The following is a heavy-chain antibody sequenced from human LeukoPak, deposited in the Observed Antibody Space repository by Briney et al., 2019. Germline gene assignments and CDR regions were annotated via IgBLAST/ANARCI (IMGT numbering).Heavy chain of an antibody. V-gene: IGHV3-23*01. Sequence: GGSLRLSCVVSGFSFSDYEMAWVRQAPGKGLEWVAGISDRGGSTNYADSVKGRFTISRDNPKNTLYLQMNSLRSEDTAVYFCAKRGVVIRAVLVVGFHKEAYYFDSWGQGALVTVSS. CDR3: AKRGVVIRAVLVVGFHKEAYYFDS. CDR1: GFSFSDYE. D-gene: IGHD2-15*01. J-gene: IGHJ4*02. CDR2: ISDRGGST.